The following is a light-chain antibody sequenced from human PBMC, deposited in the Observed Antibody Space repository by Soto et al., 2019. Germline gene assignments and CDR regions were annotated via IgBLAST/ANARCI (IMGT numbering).Light chain of an antibody. Sequence: EIVMTQSSSTLSVSPGERATLSCRASQTVLSNLAWYQQKPGQAPRLLIYGASTRATGISARFSGSGSGTEFTLTISSLQSEDFAVYYCQQYNNWPITFGQGTRLEIK. CDR3: QQYNNWPIT. J-gene: IGKJ5*01. V-gene: IGKV3-15*01. CDR1: QTVLSN. CDR2: GAS.